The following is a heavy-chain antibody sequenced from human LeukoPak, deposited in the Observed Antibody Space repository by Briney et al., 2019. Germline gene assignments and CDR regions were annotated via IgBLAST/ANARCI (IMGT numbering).Heavy chain of an antibody. CDR1: GGSISSSSYY. CDR3: ASRGGIAVAGKNPQVDY. Sequence: SETLSLTCTVSGGSISSSSYYWGWIRQPPGKGLEWIGSIYYSGSTYYNPSLKSRVTISVDTSKNQFSLKLSSVTAADTAVYYCASRGGIAVAGKNPQVDYWGQGTLVTVSS. CDR2: IYYSGST. V-gene: IGHV4-39*07. J-gene: IGHJ4*02. D-gene: IGHD6-19*01.